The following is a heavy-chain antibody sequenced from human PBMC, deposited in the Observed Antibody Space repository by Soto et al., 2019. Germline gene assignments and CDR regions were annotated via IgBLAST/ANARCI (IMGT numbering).Heavy chain of an antibody. J-gene: IGHJ5*02. Sequence: SLTCTVSGGSITNSYWSWIRQPPGKRLEWIGYIYYSGSTNYNPSLKSRVTISVDTSKNQFSLNLRSVTAADTAVYYCANYRRGWFDPWGQGTLVTVSS. CDR1: GGSITNSY. V-gene: IGHV4-59*01. CDR2: IYYSGST. CDR3: ANYRRGWFDP. D-gene: IGHD3-10*01.